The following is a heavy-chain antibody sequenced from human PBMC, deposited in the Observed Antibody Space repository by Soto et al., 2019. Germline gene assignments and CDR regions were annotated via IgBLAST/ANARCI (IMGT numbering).Heavy chain of an antibody. CDR2: TLYDERKK. CDR3: AKVITISYYYGMDV. D-gene: IGHD3-3*01. Sequence: GGSLRLSCAASVLTFSTYTVHWVRQAPGKGLEWVALTLYDERKKYYADSVKGRFTISRDNSKSTVYLQMNSLRTEDTAVYYCAKVITISYYYGMDVWGQGTTVTVSS. J-gene: IGHJ6*02. V-gene: IGHV3-30*04. CDR1: VLTFSTYT.